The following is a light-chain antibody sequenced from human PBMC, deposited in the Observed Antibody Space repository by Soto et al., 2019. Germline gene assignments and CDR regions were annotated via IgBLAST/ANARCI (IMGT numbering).Light chain of an antibody. J-gene: IGKJ2*01. V-gene: IGKV3-20*01. CDR2: DAT. CDR3: QRYGTSPPYT. Sequence: EIVLTQSPVTLSLSPGERATLSCMASQNVWSNYLAWYQQVPGQAPRLLIYDATTRATGVPDRFTGSGSGTDFTLTISRLEPEDFAVYYCQRYGTSPPYTFGQGPKLEI. CDR1: QNVWSNY.